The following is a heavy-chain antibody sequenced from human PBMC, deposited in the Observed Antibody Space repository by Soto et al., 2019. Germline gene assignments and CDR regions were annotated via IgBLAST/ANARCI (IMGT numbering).Heavy chain of an antibody. CDR1: GGTFSSYT. V-gene: IGHV1-69*02. J-gene: IGHJ4*02. CDR2: IIPILGIA. D-gene: IGHD6-13*01. CDR3: AREEAAVAFDY. Sequence: GASVKASCTASGGTFSSYTISCVRQAPGQGLEWMGRIIPILGIANYAQKFQGRVTITADKSTSTAYMELSSLRSEDTAVYYCAREEAAVAFDYWGQGTLVTVSS.